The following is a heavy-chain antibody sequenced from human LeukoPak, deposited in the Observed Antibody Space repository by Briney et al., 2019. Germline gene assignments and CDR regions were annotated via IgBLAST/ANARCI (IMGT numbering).Heavy chain of an antibody. J-gene: IGHJ4*02. D-gene: IGHD5-18*01. V-gene: IGHV4-34*01. CDR2: INHSGST. CDR1: GGSFSGYY. Sequence: SETLSLTCAVYGGSFSGYYWSWIRQPPGKGLEWIGEINHSGSTNYNPSLKSRVTISVDTSKNQFSLKLSSVTAADTAVYYCAREDTAMVTGVDHWGQGTLVTVSS. CDR3: AREDTAMVTGVDH.